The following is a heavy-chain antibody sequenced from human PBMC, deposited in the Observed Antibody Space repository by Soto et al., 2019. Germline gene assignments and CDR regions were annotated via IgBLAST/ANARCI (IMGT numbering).Heavy chain of an antibody. CDR3: ASLGGTGGYYYYMDV. J-gene: IGHJ6*03. V-gene: IGHV3-9*01. CDR1: GFTFDDYA. CDR2: ISWNSGSI. D-gene: IGHD3-16*01. Sequence: GGSLRLSCAASGFTFDDYAMHWVRQAPGKGLEWVSGISWNSGSIGYADSVKGRFTISRDNAKNSLYLQMNSLRAEDTALYYCASLGGTGGYYYYMDVWGKGTTVTVSS.